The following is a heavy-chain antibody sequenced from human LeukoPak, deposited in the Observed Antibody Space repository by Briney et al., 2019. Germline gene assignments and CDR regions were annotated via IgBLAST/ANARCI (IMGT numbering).Heavy chain of an antibody. CDR3: AKGLSETSILAFHY. J-gene: IGHJ4*02. Sequence: GGSLRLSCAASGFTFSSYAMSWVRQAPGKGLEWVSAIIDSGGSTSYADSVKGRFTISRDNSKNTLYLQMNTLRAEDTAIYYCAKGLSETSILAFHYWGQGTLVTVSS. CDR1: GFTFSSYA. D-gene: IGHD2-2*02. V-gene: IGHV3-23*01. CDR2: IIDSGGST.